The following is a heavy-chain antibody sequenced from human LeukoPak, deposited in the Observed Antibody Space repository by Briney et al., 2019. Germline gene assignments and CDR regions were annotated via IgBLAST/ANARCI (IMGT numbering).Heavy chain of an antibody. CDR3: VRVQAGKWDLDF. D-gene: IGHD2-8*01. CDR2: IRSDSTII. V-gene: IGHV3-48*01. CDR1: GFAFNTYG. Sequence: PGGSLRLSCAASGFAFNTYGMNWVRQAPGKGLEWMSYIRSDSTIINYAESVKGRFTISRDNAKNTLYLQMSSLRAEDTAVYYCVRVQAGKWDLDFWGRKTLVTVSS. J-gene: IGHJ4*02.